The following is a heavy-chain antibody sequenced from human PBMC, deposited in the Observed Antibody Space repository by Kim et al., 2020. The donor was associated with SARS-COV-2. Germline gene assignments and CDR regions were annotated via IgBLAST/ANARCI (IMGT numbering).Heavy chain of an antibody. CDR3: AKGDYYGSGSYSYN. J-gene: IGHJ4*02. V-gene: IGHV3-30*02. D-gene: IGHD3-10*01. Sequence: ADSVKGRFTISKDKSENTVYLQMNSLRAEDTALYYCAKGDYYGSGSYSYNWGQGTLVSVSS.